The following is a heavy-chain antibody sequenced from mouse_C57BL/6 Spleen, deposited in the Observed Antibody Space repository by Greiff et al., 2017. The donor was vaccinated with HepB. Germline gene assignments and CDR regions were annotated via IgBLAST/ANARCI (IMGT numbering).Heavy chain of an antibody. J-gene: IGHJ2*01. Sequence: QVQLQQSGAELAKPGASVKLSCKASGYTFTSYWMHWVKQRPGQGLEWIGYINPSSGYTKYNQKFKDKATSTADKSSSTAYMQLSSLTYEDSAVYYCAREITTAFCWGQGTTLTVSS. CDR1: GYTFTSYW. CDR2: INPSSGYT. D-gene: IGHD1-2*01. CDR3: AREITTAFC. V-gene: IGHV1-7*01.